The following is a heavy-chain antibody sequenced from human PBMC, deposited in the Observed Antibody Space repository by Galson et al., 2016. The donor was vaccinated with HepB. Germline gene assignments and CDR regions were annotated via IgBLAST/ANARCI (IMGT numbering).Heavy chain of an antibody. Sequence: TCTVSDGSIRSSSFSWGWIRQPPGKGLEWIGTVYRGKTYYNPSLEGRVTISAGMTTDLLSLKLTSLTAADTTVYYCARAGLLTKASFDCWGQGTLVAVSS. CDR3: ARAGLLTKASFDC. J-gene: IGHJ4*02. V-gene: IGHV4-39*01. D-gene: IGHD4-11*01. CDR2: VYRGKT. CDR1: DGSIRSSSFS.